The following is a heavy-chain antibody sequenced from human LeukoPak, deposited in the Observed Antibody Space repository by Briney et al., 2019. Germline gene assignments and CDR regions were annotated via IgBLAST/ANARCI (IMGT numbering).Heavy chain of an antibody. D-gene: IGHD5-24*01. J-gene: IGHJ4*02. CDR1: GGTFSSYA. CDR2: IIPILGIA. CDR3: ARGDGYLSPYFDY. Sequence: GASVKVSCKASGGTFSSYAISWVRQAPGQGLEWMGRIIPILGIANYAQKFQGRVTITADKSTSTAYMELSSLRSEDTAVYYCARGDGYLSPYFDYWGQGTLVTVSS. V-gene: IGHV1-69*04.